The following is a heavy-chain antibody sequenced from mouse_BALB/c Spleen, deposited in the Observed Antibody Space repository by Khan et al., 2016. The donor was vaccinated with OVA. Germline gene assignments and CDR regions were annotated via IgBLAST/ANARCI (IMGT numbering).Heavy chain of an antibody. V-gene: IGHV3-2*02. CDR3: ARGRAY. D-gene: IGHD3-3*01. CDR1: GYSLTSNYA. J-gene: IGHJ3*01. Sequence: EVKLLESGPGLVKPSQSLSLTCTVTGYSLTSNYAWNWIRQFPGNKLEWVGYINYSGSTSYTPSLKSRISITRDTSKNQFFLQLNSVTTEDTATYFCARGRAYWGQGTLVTVSA. CDR2: INYSGST.